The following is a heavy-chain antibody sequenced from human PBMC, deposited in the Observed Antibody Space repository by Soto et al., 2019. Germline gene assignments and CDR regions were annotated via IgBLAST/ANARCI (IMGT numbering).Heavy chain of an antibody. D-gene: IGHD3-16*01. J-gene: IGHJ4*02. Sequence: SETLSLTCTVSGHSISSSNYYWGWIRQPPGKGLEWIGSIFYSGFTYDNPSLKSRVTMSVDRSKNQFSLKLSSVTAADTAVYYCASHEKWELWNWGQGTLVTVSS. CDR3: ASHEKWELWN. CDR2: IFYSGFT. CDR1: GHSISSSNYY. V-gene: IGHV4-39*07.